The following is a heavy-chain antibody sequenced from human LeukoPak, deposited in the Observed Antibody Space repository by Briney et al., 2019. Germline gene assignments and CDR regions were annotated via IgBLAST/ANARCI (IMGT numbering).Heavy chain of an antibody. D-gene: IGHD6-6*01. J-gene: IGHJ4*02. CDR1: GGSISSHY. CDR2: IYYSGST. CDR3: ARVGGSSFL. Sequence: KASETLSLTCTVSGGSISSHYWSWIRQPPGKGLEWIGYIYYSGSTNYNPSLKSRVTISVDTSKNQFSLKLSSVTAADTAVYYCARVGGSSFLWGQGTLVTVSS. V-gene: IGHV4-59*11.